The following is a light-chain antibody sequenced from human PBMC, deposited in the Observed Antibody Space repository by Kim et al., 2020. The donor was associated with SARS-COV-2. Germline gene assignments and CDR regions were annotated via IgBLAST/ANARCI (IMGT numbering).Light chain of an antibody. CDR1: HVVSTN. V-gene: IGKV3-15*01. CDR2: GAS. Sequence: SPGVSAHLCCRASHVVSTNLAWYPQKPAQAPSLLIYGASTRATGIPARISGSGSGTDFTLTITSLQSEDFGIYYCQHYNNWFPFTFGQGTKLEI. CDR3: QHYNNWFPFT. J-gene: IGKJ2*01.